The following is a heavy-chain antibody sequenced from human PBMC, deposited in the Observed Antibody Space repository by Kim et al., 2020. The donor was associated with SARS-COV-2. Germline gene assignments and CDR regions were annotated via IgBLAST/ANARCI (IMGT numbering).Heavy chain of an antibody. CDR2: INHSGST. V-gene: IGHV4-34*01. CDR1: GGSFSGYY. J-gene: IGHJ4*02. CDR3: ARRSSYNWNYALRRALFYYFDY. Sequence: SETLSLTCAVYGGSFSGYYWSWIRQPPGKGLEWIGEINHSGSTNYNPSLKSRVTISVDTSKNQFSLKLSSVTAADTAVYYCARRSSYNWNYALRRALFYYFDYWGQGTLVTVSS. D-gene: IGHD1-7*01.